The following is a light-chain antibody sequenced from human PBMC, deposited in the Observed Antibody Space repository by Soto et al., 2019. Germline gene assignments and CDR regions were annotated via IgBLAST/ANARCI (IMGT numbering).Light chain of an antibody. CDR3: SSYTSSSTLGV. Sequence: QSALTQPASVSGSPGQSITISCTGTSSDVGGYNYVSWYQQHPGKAPKLMLYEVSNRPSGVSNRFSGSKSGNTASLTISGLQAEDEADYYCSSYTSSSTLGVFGGGTQLTVL. CDR2: EVS. CDR1: SSDVGGYNY. J-gene: IGLJ3*02. V-gene: IGLV2-14*01.